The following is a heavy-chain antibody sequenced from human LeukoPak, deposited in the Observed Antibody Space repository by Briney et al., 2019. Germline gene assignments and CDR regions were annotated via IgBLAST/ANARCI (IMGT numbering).Heavy chain of an antibody. Sequence: SETLSLTCAVSGYSISSGYYWGWIRQPPGKGLEWIGSIYHSGSTYYNPSLKSRVTMSVDTSKNQFSLKLSSVTAADTAVYYCARDLSCGGDCYYYFDYWGQGTLVTVSS. V-gene: IGHV4-38-2*02. CDR1: GYSISSGYY. CDR2: IYHSGST. CDR3: ARDLSCGGDCYYYFDY. D-gene: IGHD2-21*02. J-gene: IGHJ4*02.